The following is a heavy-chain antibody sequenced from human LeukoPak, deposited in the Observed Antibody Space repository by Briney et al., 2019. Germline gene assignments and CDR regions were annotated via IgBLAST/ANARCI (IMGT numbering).Heavy chain of an antibody. V-gene: IGHV5-51*01. J-gene: IGHJ4*02. Sequence: GSGYNFTTXWXXWVRXMPGKGXXXXXXINPXDSDFRYSPSFQGQVTISADKSITTAYLQCSSLQASDTAMYYCARGYCSGGTSRYVTKYFDYWGQGTLVTVSS. CDR1: GYNFTTXW. D-gene: IGHD2-15*01. CDR3: ARGYCSGGTSRYVTKYFDY. CDR2: INPXDSDF.